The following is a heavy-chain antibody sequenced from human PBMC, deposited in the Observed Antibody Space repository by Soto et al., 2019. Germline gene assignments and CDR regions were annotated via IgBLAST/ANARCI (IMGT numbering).Heavy chain of an antibody. V-gene: IGHV1-18*01. CDR1: GYTFTSYG. Sequence: ASVKVSCKASGYTFTSYGISWVRQAPGQGLEWMGWISAYNGNTNYAQKLQGRVTMTTDTSTSTAYMELRSLRSDDTAVYYCARDFEVVVVPAVTHTFDYWGQGTLVTVSS. CDR3: ARDFEVVVVPAVTHTFDY. D-gene: IGHD2-2*01. J-gene: IGHJ4*02. CDR2: ISAYNGNT.